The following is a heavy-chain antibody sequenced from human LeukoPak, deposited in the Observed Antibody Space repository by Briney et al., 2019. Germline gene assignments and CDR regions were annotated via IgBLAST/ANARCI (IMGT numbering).Heavy chain of an antibody. CDR1: GGTFSSYA. CDR2: IIPILGIA. J-gene: IGHJ4*02. CDR3: ARDGHDDSSGYPRLAVPD. Sequence: GASVKVSCKASGGTFSSYAISGVRQAPGQGLEWMGRIIPILGIANYAQKFQGRVTITADKSTSTAYMELSSLRSEDTAVYYCARDGHDDSSGYPRLAVPDWGQGTLVTVSS. D-gene: IGHD3-22*01. V-gene: IGHV1-69*04.